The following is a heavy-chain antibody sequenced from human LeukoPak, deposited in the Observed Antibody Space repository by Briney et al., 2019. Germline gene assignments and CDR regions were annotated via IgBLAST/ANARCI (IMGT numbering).Heavy chain of an antibody. V-gene: IGHV3-23*01. Sequence: GGSLRLSCAASGFTFSSYAMTWVRHSSGKGLDWVSAISAGGGNTYYADSVKGRFTISRDNSKNTLYLHINSLRAEDTALYYCAKINRGQVAGRVDFWGQGTLVSVSS. CDR1: GFTFSSYA. CDR2: ISAGGGNT. D-gene: IGHD6-19*01. CDR3: AKINRGQVAGRVDF. J-gene: IGHJ4*02.